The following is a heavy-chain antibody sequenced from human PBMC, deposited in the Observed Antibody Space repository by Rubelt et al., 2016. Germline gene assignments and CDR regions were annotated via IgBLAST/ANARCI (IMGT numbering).Heavy chain of an antibody. CDR1: GYTFTNYA. D-gene: IGHD3-10*01. CDR2: INAGNDNT. Sequence: QVQLVQSGAEVKKPGASVKVSCKASGYTFTNYAMHWLRQAPGQRLEWTGWINAGNDNTNYSQEFQGRVTITRDTSASTAYMELSSLRSEDTAVYYCARGGLSELLWFGESRIDYWGQGTLVTVSS. J-gene: IGHJ4*02. V-gene: IGHV1-3*01. CDR3: ARGGLSELLWFGESRIDY.